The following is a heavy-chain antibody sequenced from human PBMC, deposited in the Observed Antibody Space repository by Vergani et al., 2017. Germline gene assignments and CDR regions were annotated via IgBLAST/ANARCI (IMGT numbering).Heavy chain of an antibody. Sequence: QVQLVQSGAEVKKPGASVKVSCKASGYTFTSYYMHWVRQAPGQGLEWMGRIIPILGIANYAQKFQGRVTITADKSTSTAYMELSSLRSEDTAVYYCAREGYCSSTSCHTGMGFDPWGQGTLVTVSS. CDR3: AREGYCSSTSCHTGMGFDP. CDR2: IIPILGIA. CDR1: GYTFTSYY. V-gene: IGHV1-69*09. D-gene: IGHD2-2*01. J-gene: IGHJ5*02.